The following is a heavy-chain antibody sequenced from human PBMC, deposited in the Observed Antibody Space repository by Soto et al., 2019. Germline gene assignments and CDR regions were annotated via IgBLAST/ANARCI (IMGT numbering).Heavy chain of an antibody. D-gene: IGHD2-21*02. Sequence: QVQLVESGGGVVQPGRSLRLSCAASGFSFSSYGVHWVRQAPGKGLEWVALISYDVSEKYQADSVKGRFTISRDNSKNTLYLQMNSLRAEDTAVYYCARDRGVTAEPPLDYWGQGTLVTVSS. CDR2: ISYDVSEK. V-gene: IGHV3-30-3*01. CDR3: ARDRGVTAEPPLDY. CDR1: GFSFSSYG. J-gene: IGHJ4*02.